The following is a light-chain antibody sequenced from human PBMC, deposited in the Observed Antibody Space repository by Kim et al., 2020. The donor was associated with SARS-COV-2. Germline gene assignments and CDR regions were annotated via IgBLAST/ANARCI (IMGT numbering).Light chain of an antibody. CDR2: WAS. Sequence: EIVMTQSPDSLSVSLGERATINCKSSQSVFSTSNNKDCLAWYQQKPGQSPKLLIYWASTRESGVPDRFSGSGSGTNFTLTIYNLQAEDVALYYCQHYYTAPISFGQGTRLEI. CDR3: QHYYTAPIS. CDR1: QSVFSTSNNKDC. V-gene: IGKV4-1*01. J-gene: IGKJ5*01.